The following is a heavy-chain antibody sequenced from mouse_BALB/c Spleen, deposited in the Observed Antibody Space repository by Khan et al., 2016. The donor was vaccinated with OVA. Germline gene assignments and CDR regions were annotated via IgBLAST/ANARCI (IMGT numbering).Heavy chain of an antibody. V-gene: IGHV1-77*01. CDR3: AREWGAWFAY. CDR2: IYPGSGNS. Sequence: QVQLQQSGAELARPGASVKLSCKASGYTFTDYYIDWVKQRTGQGLEWIGEIYPGSGNSYYNEKFKGKATLTADKSSSTAFMQLSSLTSEDSAVYFCAREWGAWFAYGGQGTLVTVSA. CDR1: GYTFTDYY. J-gene: IGHJ3*01.